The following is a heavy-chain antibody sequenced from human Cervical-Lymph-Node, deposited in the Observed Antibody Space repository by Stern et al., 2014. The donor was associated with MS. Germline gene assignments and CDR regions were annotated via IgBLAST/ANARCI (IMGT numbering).Heavy chain of an antibody. CDR1: GFTFDDYA. CDR3: AKDRTTSPPYYFDS. D-gene: IGHD1-14*01. Sequence: EVQLVQSGGGLVQPGRSLTLSCAASGFTFDDYAMHWVRQAPGKGLEWVSGISWNSVSITYADSVKGRFTISRDNAKNSLYLQMNSLRTEDTALYFCAKDRTTSPPYYFDSWGQGTLVTVAS. V-gene: IGHV3-9*01. J-gene: IGHJ4*02. CDR2: ISWNSVSI.